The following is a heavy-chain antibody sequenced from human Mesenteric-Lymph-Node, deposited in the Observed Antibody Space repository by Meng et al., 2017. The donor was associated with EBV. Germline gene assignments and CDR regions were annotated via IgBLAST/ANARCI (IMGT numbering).Heavy chain of an antibody. V-gene: IGHV1-8*01. CDR3: ARGGNSGYLEHIDY. J-gene: IGHJ4*02. CDR1: GYTFTSFD. CDR2: MNPNSGYT. D-gene: IGHD5-12*01. Sequence: QVQLVQSGAEVKKPGASVKVSCKASGYTFTSFDINWVRQATGQGLEWMGWMNPNSGYTASAQKFQGRVTMTRSTSISTAYMELSSLRSEDTAVYYCARGGNSGYLEHIDYWGQGTLVTASS.